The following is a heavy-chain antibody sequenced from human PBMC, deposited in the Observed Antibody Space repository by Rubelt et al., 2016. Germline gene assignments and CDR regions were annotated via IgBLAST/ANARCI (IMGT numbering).Heavy chain of an antibody. D-gene: IGHD3-22*01. CDR1: GGSISSSSYY. CDR2: SYFSGGT. Sequence: QLQLQESGPGLVKPSETLSLTCTVSGGSISSSSYYWGWIRQPPGKGLEWIGSSYFSGGTYYNPSIKSRVTISVDTSKNQFSLKLSSVTAADTAVYYCARDRGLYGMDVWGQGTTVTVSS. V-gene: IGHV4-39*07. J-gene: IGHJ6*02. CDR3: ARDRGLYGMDV.